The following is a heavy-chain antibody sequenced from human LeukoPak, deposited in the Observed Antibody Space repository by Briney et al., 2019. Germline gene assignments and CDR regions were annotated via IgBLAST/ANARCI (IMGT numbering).Heavy chain of an antibody. J-gene: IGHJ4*02. V-gene: IGHV1-69*05. D-gene: IGHD6-6*01. CDR1: GGTFSSYA. CDR3: ARAPDIAARQYYFDY. Sequence: ASVKVSCKASGGTFSSYAISWVRQAPGQGLEWMGRIIPIFGTANYAQKSQGRVTITTDESTSTAYMELSSLRSEDTAVYYCARAPDIAARQYYFDYWGQETQVTVSS. CDR2: IIPIFGTA.